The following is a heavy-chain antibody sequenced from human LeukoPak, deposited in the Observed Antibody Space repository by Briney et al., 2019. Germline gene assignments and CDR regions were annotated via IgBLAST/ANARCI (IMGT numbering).Heavy chain of an antibody. CDR2: IKPDGSEK. CDR3: AREPSLLWIDN. J-gene: IGHJ4*02. CDR1: GFTFSQCW. Sequence: SGGSLRLSCAASGFTFSQCWMSWVRQAPGKGLEWVANIKPDGSEKHYVDSVKGRFSISRDNTKNSLFLQISSLRGEDSAVYYCAREPSLLWIDNWGQGTRVIVSS. D-gene: IGHD3-16*01. V-gene: IGHV3-7*01.